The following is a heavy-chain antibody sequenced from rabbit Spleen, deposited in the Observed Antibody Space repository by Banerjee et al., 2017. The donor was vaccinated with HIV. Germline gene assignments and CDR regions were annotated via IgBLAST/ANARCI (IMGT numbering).Heavy chain of an antibody. D-gene: IGHD1-1*01. CDR1: GFDLSSAYD. CDR2: IYTGSGST. Sequence: EESGGNLVKPGASLTLTCKASGFDLSSAYDMCWVRQAPGKGLEWLGCIYTGSGSTYYASWAKGRFTLAKSSSTMVTLQMTSLTAADTATYFCARDTSSSFSSYGMDLWGPGTLVTVS. CDR3: ARDTSSSFSSYGMDL. V-gene: IGHV1S40*01. J-gene: IGHJ6*01.